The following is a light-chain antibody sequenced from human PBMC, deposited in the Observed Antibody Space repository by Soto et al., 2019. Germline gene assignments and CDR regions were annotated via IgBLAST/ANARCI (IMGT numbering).Light chain of an antibody. V-gene: IGLV1-44*01. Sequence: QSVVTQPPSASGTPGQRVTISCSGSSSNIGTNAVNWCQQLPGAAPRLLIYSNDQRPPGVPDRFSGSKSGTSASLGISGLQSEDEADYFCGVWDDSLNGWVFGGGTKVTVL. J-gene: IGLJ3*02. CDR2: SND. CDR1: SSNIGTNA. CDR3: GVWDDSLNGWV.